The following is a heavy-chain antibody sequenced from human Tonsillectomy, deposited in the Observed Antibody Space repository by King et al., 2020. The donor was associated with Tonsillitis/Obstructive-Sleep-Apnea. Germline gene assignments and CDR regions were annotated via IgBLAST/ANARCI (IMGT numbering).Heavy chain of an antibody. CDR3: ARDKAVPPAKAAFDI. V-gene: IGHV3-30*04. D-gene: IGHD2-2*01. CDR1: GFTFSSYA. CDR2: ISYDGSSK. J-gene: IGHJ3*02. Sequence: VQLVESGGGVVQPGRSLRLSCAASGFTFSSYAMHWVRQAPGKGLEWVAVISYDGSSKYYPDSVRGQFTISRDNSKNTLYLQMNSLRAEDTAVYYCARDKAVPPAKAAFDIWGQGTMVTVSS.